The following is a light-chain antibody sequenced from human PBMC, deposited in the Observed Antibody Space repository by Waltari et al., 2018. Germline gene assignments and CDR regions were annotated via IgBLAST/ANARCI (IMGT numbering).Light chain of an antibody. Sequence: ATRLNQSPSSLSASVGHRVTITFRASQDIGNELGWYQQKPGKAPNLLIYYSSTLQSGVPSRFSGSGSGTDFTLTISRLQPEDFATYYCRHDYRYPWAFGQGTKVEIK. V-gene: IGKV1-6*01. CDR3: RHDYRYPWA. CDR1: QDIGNE. CDR2: YSS. J-gene: IGKJ1*01.